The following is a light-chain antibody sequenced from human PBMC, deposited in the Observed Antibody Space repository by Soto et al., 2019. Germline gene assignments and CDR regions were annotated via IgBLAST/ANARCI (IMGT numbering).Light chain of an antibody. Sequence: DIVMTQSPDSLAVSLGERANINCKSSHSILYSPNNKNYLAWYQQKPGQPPKLLIYWASTRESGDPDRFSGSGSGTDFTITISSLQAEDVELYYCQAYLNTPQNVGQWTKLDIK. V-gene: IGKV4-1*01. CDR1: HSILYSPNNKNY. CDR2: WAS. CDR3: QAYLNTPQN. J-gene: IGKJ1*01.